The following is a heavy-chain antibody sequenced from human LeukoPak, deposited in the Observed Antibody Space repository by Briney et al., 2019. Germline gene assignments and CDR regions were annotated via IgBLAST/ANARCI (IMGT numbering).Heavy chain of an antibody. Sequence: PGGSLRLSCAASGFTFGSYWMNWVRQAPGKGLEWVANIKQDGNEKYYVDSVKGRLTISRDNARNSLYLQMNSLRAEDTAVYFCARVVLGSGAFDMWGQGTMVTVSS. V-gene: IGHV3-7*03. CDR3: ARVVLGSGAFDM. D-gene: IGHD2-21*01. CDR2: IKQDGNEK. CDR1: GFTFGSYW. J-gene: IGHJ3*02.